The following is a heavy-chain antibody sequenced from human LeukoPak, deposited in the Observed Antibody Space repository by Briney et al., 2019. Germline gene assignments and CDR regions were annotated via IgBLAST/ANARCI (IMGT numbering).Heavy chain of an antibody. V-gene: IGHV4-30-2*01. Sequence: SQTLSLTCTVSGGSISSGGYYWSWIRQPPGKGLEWIGYIYHSGSTYYNPSLKSRVTISVDRSKNQFSLKVSSVTAADTAVYYCVKSAAGTADFDSWGQGTLVTVSS. CDR3: VKSAAGTADFDS. CDR2: IYHSGST. D-gene: IGHD1-1*01. CDR1: GGSISSGGYY. J-gene: IGHJ4*02.